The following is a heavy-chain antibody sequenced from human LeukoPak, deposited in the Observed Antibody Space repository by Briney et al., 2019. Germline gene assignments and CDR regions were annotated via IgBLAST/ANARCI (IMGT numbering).Heavy chain of an antibody. V-gene: IGHV5-51*01. J-gene: IGHJ4*02. Sequence: GESLKISCKGSGYSFTSYWIGWVRQMPGKGLEWMGIIYPGDSDTRYSPSFQGQVTISADKSISTAYLQWSSLKASDTAMYYCATGERGYSYGSEFDYWGQGTLVTVSS. CDR1: GYSFTSYW. D-gene: IGHD5-18*01. CDR3: ATGERGYSYGSEFDY. CDR2: IYPGDSDT.